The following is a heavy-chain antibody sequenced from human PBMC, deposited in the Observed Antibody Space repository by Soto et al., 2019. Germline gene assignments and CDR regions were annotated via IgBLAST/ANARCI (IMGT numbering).Heavy chain of an antibody. J-gene: IGHJ4*02. D-gene: IGHD2-21*01. CDR1: GFTFSSYG. CDR2: ISYDGSNK. V-gene: IGHV3-30*03. Sequence: PGGPLRLSCAASGFTFSSYGMHWVRQAPGKGLEWVAVISYDGSNKYYADSVKGRFTISRDNSKNTLYLQMNSLRAEDTAVYYCAPNIVVGWGQGTLVTVSS. CDR3: APNIVVG.